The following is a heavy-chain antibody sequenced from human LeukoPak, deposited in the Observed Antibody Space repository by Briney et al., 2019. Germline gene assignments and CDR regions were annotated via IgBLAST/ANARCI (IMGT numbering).Heavy chain of an antibody. V-gene: IGHV4-59*08. D-gene: IGHD3-22*01. CDR2: IYYSGST. J-gene: IGHJ3*02. Sequence: SETLSLTCTVSGGSISSYDWSWIRQPPGKGLEWIGYIYYSGSTKYNPSLKSRVTISVDTSKNQFSLKLRFVTAADTAVYYCARSQNYYDSSGYYYGAFDIWGQGTMVTVSS. CDR3: ARSQNYYDSSGYYYGAFDI. CDR1: GGSISSYD.